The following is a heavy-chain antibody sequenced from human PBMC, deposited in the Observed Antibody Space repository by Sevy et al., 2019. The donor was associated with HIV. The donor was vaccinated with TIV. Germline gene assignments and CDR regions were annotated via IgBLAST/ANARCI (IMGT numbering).Heavy chain of an antibody. V-gene: IGHV4-31*03. CDR3: ARGSREQWLRAFDI. Sequence: SETLSLTCTVSGGSLSSGAYYWSWIRQHPGKGLEWIGYIYYSASTQYNPSLKSRVTISIDTSQNHFSLKLISVTAADTAGYYCARGSREQWLRAFDIWGQGSMVTVSS. D-gene: IGHD6-19*01. CDR2: IYYSAST. CDR1: GGSLSSGAYY. J-gene: IGHJ3*02.